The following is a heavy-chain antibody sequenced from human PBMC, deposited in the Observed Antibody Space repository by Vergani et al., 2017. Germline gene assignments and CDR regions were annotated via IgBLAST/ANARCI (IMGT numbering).Heavy chain of an antibody. CDR2: IYSTGST. CDR3: ARMGGYDEGDAFRIGYFDS. D-gene: IGHD3-22*01. V-gene: IGHV4-31*03. Sequence: QVQLQESGPGLVKPSQTLSLTCSFSGYSISSGVYYWNWIRQLPGKGLEWIGYIYSTGSTHHNPSLRRRINMSGDTSKNQFSLKLNSVTAADTAMYYCARMGGYDEGDAFRIGYFDSWGPGILVTVSS. J-gene: IGHJ4*02. CDR1: GYSISSGVYY.